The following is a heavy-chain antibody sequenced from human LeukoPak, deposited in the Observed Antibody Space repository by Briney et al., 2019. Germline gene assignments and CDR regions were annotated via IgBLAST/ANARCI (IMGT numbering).Heavy chain of an antibody. CDR2: ISSGGSTI. Sequence: PGGSLRLSCAASGFTFSSYEMNWVRQAPGKGLEWVSYISSGGSTIYYADSVKGRFTISRDNAKNSLYLQMNSLRAEDTAVYYCARDGGLLWFGELLSEPGYFDYWGQGTLVTVSS. CDR3: ARDGGLLWFGELLSEPGYFDY. CDR1: GFTFSSYE. V-gene: IGHV3-48*03. J-gene: IGHJ4*02. D-gene: IGHD3-10*01.